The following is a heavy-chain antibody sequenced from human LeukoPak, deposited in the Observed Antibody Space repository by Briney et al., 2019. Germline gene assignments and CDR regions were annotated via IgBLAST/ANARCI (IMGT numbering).Heavy chain of an antibody. J-gene: IGHJ6*02. CDR2: ISGSGGST. Sequence: GGSLRLSCAASGFTFSSYAMSWVRQAPGKGLEWVSAISGSGGSTYYADSVKGRFTISRDNSKNTLYLQMNSLRAEDTAVYYCAKVSRSGYGPIGYYYYGMDVWAKGPRSPSP. CDR3: AKVSRSGYGPIGYYYYGMDV. V-gene: IGHV3-23*01. CDR1: GFTFSSYA. D-gene: IGHD5-12*01.